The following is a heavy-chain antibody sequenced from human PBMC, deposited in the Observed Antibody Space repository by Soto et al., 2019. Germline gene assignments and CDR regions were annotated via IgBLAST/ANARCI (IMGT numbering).Heavy chain of an antibody. V-gene: IGHV3-23*01. CDR2: ISGSGGST. Sequence: EVQLLESGGGLVQPGGSLRLSCAASGFTFSSYAMSWVRQAPGKGLEWVSAISGSGGSTYYADSVKGRFTISRDNSKNTLYLQMNSLRAEDTAVYYCAKLAESDGDYTYYFDYWGQGTLVTVSS. CDR1: GFTFSSYA. D-gene: IGHD4-17*01. CDR3: AKLAESDGDYTYYFDY. J-gene: IGHJ4*02.